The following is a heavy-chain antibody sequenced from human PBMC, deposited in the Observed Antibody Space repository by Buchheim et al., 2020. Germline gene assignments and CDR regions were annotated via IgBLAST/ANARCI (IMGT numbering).Heavy chain of an antibody. CDR1: GFIFSSYW. V-gene: IGHV3-74*01. Sequence: EVQLVESGGGLVQPGGSLRLSCAASGFIFSSYWMHWVRQAPGKGLVWVSRINSDGSSTNYADSVKGRFTISRDNAKNTLYLQMNSLRAEDTAMYYCARSYNSGWSNAGYFQHWGQGTL. D-gene: IGHD6-19*01. J-gene: IGHJ1*01. CDR2: INSDGSST. CDR3: ARSYNSGWSNAGYFQH.